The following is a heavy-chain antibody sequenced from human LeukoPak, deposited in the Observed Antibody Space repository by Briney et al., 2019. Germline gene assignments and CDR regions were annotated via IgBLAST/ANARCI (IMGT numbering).Heavy chain of an antibody. D-gene: IGHD2-15*01. Sequence: GASVKVSCKASGYTFTGYFMHWVRQAPGQGLEWMGWINPNSGGTNYAQKFQGRVTLTRDTSISTAYMELSRLRSDDTAVYYCAREEGIVVVVARSSAFDISGQGTMVTVSS. V-gene: IGHV1-2*02. J-gene: IGHJ3*02. CDR3: AREEGIVVVVARSSAFDI. CDR1: GYTFTGYF. CDR2: INPNSGGT.